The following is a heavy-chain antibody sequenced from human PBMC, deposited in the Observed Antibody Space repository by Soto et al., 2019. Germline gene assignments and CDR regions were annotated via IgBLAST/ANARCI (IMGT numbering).Heavy chain of an antibody. J-gene: IGHJ5*01. CDR2: FLISLHS. CDR1: GGAVRAPDW. Sequence: SETLSLTCTLSGGAVRAPDWWNWVIQSPHKGLEWIPEFLISLHSNYNQSLISRVSDSLDSTTNQFYPIFNSVTAAATAADYFARVRQGCSANNCYFDPWGQGAQVTVS. V-gene: IGHV4-4*02. D-gene: IGHD1-1*01. CDR3: ARVRQGCSANNCYFDP.